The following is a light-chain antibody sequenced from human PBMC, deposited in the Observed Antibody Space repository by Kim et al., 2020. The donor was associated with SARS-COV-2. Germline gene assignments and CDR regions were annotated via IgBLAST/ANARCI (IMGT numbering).Light chain of an antibody. Sequence: VERATRSCRASRSIRTTPLAWYQQRPGQAPRLLIYDTSTRLTGIPDRFSGSGSGTDFTLTINRLEPEDFAVYFCQRYGGSTPGYTFGPGTKVDIK. J-gene: IGKJ3*01. CDR3: QRYGGSTPGYT. CDR1: RSIRTTP. CDR2: DTS. V-gene: IGKV3-20*01.